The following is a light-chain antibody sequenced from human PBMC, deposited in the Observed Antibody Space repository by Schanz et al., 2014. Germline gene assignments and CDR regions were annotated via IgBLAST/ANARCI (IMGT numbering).Light chain of an antibody. CDR3: QQYDRSPPT. V-gene: IGKV3-20*01. J-gene: IGKJ1*01. CDR1: QSVSSSY. CDR2: GAS. Sequence: EIVLTQSPGTLSLSPGERATLSCRASQSVSSSYLAWYQQKPGQAPRLLIYGASSRATGIPDRFSGSGSGTVFTLTISSLEPEDLAVYYCQQYDRSPPTCAQGTRVKIK.